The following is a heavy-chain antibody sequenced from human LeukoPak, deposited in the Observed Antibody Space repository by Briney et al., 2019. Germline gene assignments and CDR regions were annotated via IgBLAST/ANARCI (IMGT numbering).Heavy chain of an antibody. CDR1: GGTFSSYA. V-gene: IGHV1-69*13. D-gene: IGHD3-3*01. J-gene: IGHJ6*03. CDR2: IIPIFGTA. Sequence: SVKVSCKASGGTFSSYAISWVRQAPGQGLEWMGGIIPIFGTANYAQKFQGRVTITADESTSTAYMGLSSLRSEDTAVYYCARRDYDFWSGYYTGMGYYRDVWGKGTTVTVSS. CDR3: ARRDYDFWSGYYTGMGYYRDV.